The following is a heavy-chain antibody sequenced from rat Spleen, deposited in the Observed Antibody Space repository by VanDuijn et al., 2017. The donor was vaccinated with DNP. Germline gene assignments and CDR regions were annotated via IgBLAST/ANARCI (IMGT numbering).Heavy chain of an antibody. CDR1: GFTFSNYW. Sequence: EVQLVETGGGLVQPGGSLKLSCVASGFTFSNYWMYWIRQAPGKGLEWVASIKTGGGSTYYGDSVRGRFTVSRDDSTSTLYLQMDSLRSEDTATYYCTRYYDSFDYWGQGVMVTVSS. CDR3: TRYYDSFDY. D-gene: IGHD1-6*01. J-gene: IGHJ2*01. CDR2: IKTGGGST. V-gene: IGHV5-58*01.